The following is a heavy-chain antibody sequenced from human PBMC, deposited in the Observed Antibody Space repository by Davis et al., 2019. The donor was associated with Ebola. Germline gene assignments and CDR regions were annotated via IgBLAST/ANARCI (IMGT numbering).Heavy chain of an antibody. D-gene: IGHD2-15*01. CDR1: GGTFSSYA. V-gene: IGHV1-69*13. J-gene: IGHJ4*02. CDR3: ARGYCSGGSCYPFDY. Sequence: SVKVSCKASGGTFSSYAISWVRQAPGQGLEWMGGIIPIFGTANYAQKFQGRVTITADESTSTAYMELSSLRSEDTAVYYCARGYCSGGSCYPFDYWGQGTLVTVSS. CDR2: IIPIFGTA.